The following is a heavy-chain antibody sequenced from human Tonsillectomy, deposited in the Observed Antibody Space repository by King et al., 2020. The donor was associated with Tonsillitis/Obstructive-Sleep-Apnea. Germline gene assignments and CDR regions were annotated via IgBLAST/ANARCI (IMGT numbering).Heavy chain of an antibody. CDR1: GGTFSSYA. V-gene: IGHV1-69*01. CDR3: ASSDIVVVPAAATRGFDYYYYMDV. CDR2: IIPIFGTA. D-gene: IGHD2-2*01. J-gene: IGHJ6*03. Sequence: QLVQSGAEVKKPGSSVKVSCKASGGTFSSYAISWVRQAPGQGLEWMGGIIPIFGTANYAQKFQGRVTITADESTSTAYMELSSLRSEDTAGYYCASSDIVVVPAAATRGFDYYYYMDVWGKGTTVTVSS.